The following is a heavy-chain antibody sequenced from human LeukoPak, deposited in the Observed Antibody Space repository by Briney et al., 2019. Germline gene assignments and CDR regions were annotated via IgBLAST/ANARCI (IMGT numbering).Heavy chain of an antibody. CDR2: ISFNGGST. CDR3: AMGPYYYDSSGYYY. D-gene: IGHD3-22*01. Sequence: GGSLRLSCAASGFTFSSYAMHWVRQAPGKGLEYVSGISFNGGSTYHANSVKGRFTISRDNSKNTLYLQMGSLRAEDTAVYYCAMGPYYYDSSGYYYWGQGTLVTVSS. V-gene: IGHV3-64*01. CDR1: GFTFSSYA. J-gene: IGHJ4*02.